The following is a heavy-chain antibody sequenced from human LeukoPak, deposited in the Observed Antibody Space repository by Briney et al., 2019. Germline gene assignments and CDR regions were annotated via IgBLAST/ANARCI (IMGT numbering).Heavy chain of an antibody. V-gene: IGHV3-43*01. D-gene: IGHD5-12*01. CDR2: ISWDGGST. CDR3: AKDKGTYSGYDSYFDY. J-gene: IGHJ4*02. CDR1: GFTFDDYT. Sequence: GGSLRISCAASGFTFDDYTMHWVRQAPGKGLEWVSLISWDGGSTYYADSVKGRFTISRDNSKNSLYLQMNSLRTEDTALYYCAKDKGTYSGYDSYFDYWGQGTLVTVSS.